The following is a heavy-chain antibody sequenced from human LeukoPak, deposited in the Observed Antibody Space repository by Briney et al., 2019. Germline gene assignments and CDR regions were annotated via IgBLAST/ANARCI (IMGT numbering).Heavy chain of an antibody. J-gene: IGHJ4*02. V-gene: IGHV3-33*06. CDR2: IWHDGSIK. CDR3: AKGGYCSAGSCCTDFDY. Sequence: AGGPLRLSCAASGFTFTKYGMHWVRQGPGKGLEWVAVIWHDGSIKYYADSVKGRFTISRDNSKNTLYLQMNSLRAEDTAVYSCAKGGYCSAGSCCTDFDYWGQGTLVTVSS. D-gene: IGHD2-15*01. CDR1: GFTFTKYG.